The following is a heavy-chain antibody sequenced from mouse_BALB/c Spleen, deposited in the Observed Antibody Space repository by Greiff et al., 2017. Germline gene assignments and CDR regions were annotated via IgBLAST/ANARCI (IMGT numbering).Heavy chain of an antibody. CDR1: GYTFTSYW. Sequence: VQLQQSGAELVRPGASVKLSCKASGYTFTSYWMQWVKQRPGQGLEWIGAIYPGDGDTRYTQKFKGKATLAADKSSSTAYMQLSRLASEDSAVCYCAGAGGTHCFDDWGQGTTVTVSA. CDR2: IYPGDGDT. V-gene: IGHV1-87*01. D-gene: IGHD2-14*01. CDR3: AGAGGTHCFDD. J-gene: IGHJ2*01.